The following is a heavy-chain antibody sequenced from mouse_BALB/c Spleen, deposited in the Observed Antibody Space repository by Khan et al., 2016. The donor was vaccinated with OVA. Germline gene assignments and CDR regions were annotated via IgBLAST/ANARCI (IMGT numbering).Heavy chain of an antibody. D-gene: IGHD3-1*01. CDR2: ISSLAYNF. J-gene: IGHJ3*01. CDR1: GFTFSDYG. Sequence: EVELVESGGGLVQPGGSRKLSCAASGFTFSDYGMAWIRQGPGKGPEWITFISSLAYNFYYADTVTGRFTISRENAKNTLYLEMTSLQSEDTGVDYCARGGTGGFAYWGQGSLVTVSA. CDR3: ARGGTGGFAY. V-gene: IGHV5-15*02.